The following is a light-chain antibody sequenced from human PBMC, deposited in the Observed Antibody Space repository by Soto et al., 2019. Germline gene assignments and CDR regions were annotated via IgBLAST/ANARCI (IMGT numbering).Light chain of an antibody. V-gene: IGKV1-5*03. CDR1: QSVSSW. J-gene: IGKJ1*01. CDR3: QQYHSYSRA. CDR2: KAY. Sequence: SQSPSTLSAYVGERVTITCRASQSVSSWLALYQQKPGKAPKLLIYKAYSLESGVPSRFSGSGSGAEFTLTIISLQPDDFATFYCQQYHSYSRAFGHGTMVE.